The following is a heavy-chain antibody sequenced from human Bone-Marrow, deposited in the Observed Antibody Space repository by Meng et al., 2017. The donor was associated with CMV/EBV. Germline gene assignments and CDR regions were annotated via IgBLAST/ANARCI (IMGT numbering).Heavy chain of an antibody. CDR1: ISSSSYY. Sequence: ISSSSYYWGWIRQPPGKGLEWIGGIYYSGSTYYNPSLKSRVTISVDTSKNQFSLKLSSVTAADTAVYYCARHRLDRVTARGGLRYFDYWGQGTLVTVSS. CDR2: IYYSGST. CDR3: ARHRLDRVTARGGLRYFDY. V-gene: IGHV4-39*01. D-gene: IGHD3/OR15-3a*01. J-gene: IGHJ4*02.